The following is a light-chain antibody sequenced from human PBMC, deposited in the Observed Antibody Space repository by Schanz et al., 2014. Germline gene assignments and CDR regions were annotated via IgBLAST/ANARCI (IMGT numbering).Light chain of an antibody. J-gene: IGLJ3*02. V-gene: IGLV1-40*01. Sequence: QSVLTQPPSASGPPGQRVTISCTGSSSNIGAGYDVHWYQQLPGTAPKLLIYGDINRPSGVSNRFSASKSGTSASLAISGLRSEDEADYYCATWDDSLSGGVFGGGTKLTVL. CDR1: SSNIGAGYD. CDR3: ATWDDSLSGGV. CDR2: GDI.